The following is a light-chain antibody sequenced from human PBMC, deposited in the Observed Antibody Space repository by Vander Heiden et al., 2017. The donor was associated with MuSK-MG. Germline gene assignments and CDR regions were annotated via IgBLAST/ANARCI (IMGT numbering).Light chain of an antibody. CDR1: QTIGNW. CDR2: RAS. V-gene: IGKV1-5*03. J-gene: IGKJ2*01. CDR3: QHYKAYSHT. Sequence: IQMTPSPSTLSASVGDGVTITCRASQTIGNWLAWYQQKPGKAPNLLIQRASSLESGVPSRFSGSGSGTEFTLTISSLQPDDFATYYCQHYKAYSHTFGQGTKLEIK.